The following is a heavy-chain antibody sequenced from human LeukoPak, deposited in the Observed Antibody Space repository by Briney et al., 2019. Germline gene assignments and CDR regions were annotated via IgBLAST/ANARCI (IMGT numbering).Heavy chain of an antibody. V-gene: IGHV3-30*02. J-gene: IGHJ4*02. CDR2: IRYDGSNK. Sequence: PGGSLRLSCAASGFTFSSYAMHWVRQAPGKGLEWVAFIRYDGSNKYYADSVKGRFTISRDNSKNTLYLQMNSLRAEDTAVYYCARADIVVVPAAYWGQGTLVTVSS. CDR1: GFTFSSYA. CDR3: ARADIVVVPAAY. D-gene: IGHD2-2*01.